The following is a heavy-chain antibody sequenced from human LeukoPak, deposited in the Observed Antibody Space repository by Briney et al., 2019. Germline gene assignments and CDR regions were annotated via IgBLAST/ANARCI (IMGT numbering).Heavy chain of an antibody. J-gene: IGHJ4*02. CDR3: ARSYYYDSSAYYLYYFDS. CDR2: INPHSGGT. CDR1: GYTFINYY. D-gene: IGHD3-22*01. Sequence: ASVTVSFTGSGYTFINYYMHWVRQAPGQGQEWMGWINPHSGGTDFAKMFQGRVTMTSDTSIITIYMELSTLRSDDPAVYYCARSYYYDSSAYYLYYFDSWGQGTLITVSS. V-gene: IGHV1-2*02.